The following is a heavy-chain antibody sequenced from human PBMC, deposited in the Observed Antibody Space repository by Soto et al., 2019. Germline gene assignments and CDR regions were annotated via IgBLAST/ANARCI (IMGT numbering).Heavy chain of an antibody. D-gene: IGHD1-20*01. Sequence: GGSLRLSCAASGFSLSGYGMNWVRQAPGKGLEWVSYINSGSSKIYYADSVKGRFTISRDNAKNSLYLQMNSLRDEDTAVYYCAREATPVITPWVFDYWGRGTLVTVS. CDR2: INSGSSKI. V-gene: IGHV3-48*02. J-gene: IGHJ4*02. CDR1: GFSLSGYG. CDR3: AREATPVITPWVFDY.